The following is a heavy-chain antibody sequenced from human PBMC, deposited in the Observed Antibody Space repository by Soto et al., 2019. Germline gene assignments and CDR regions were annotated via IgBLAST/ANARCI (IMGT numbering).Heavy chain of an antibody. D-gene: IGHD5-12*01. V-gene: IGHV5-51*01. CDR3: ARPVTEGMATLYFDY. CDR2: IYPGDSDT. Sequence: GESLKISCMGSGYSFTSYWIGWVRQMPGKGLEWMGIIYPGDSDTRYSPSFQGQVTISADKSISTAYLQWSSLKASDTAMYYCARPVTEGMATLYFDYWGQGTLVTVSS. CDR1: GYSFTSYW. J-gene: IGHJ4*02.